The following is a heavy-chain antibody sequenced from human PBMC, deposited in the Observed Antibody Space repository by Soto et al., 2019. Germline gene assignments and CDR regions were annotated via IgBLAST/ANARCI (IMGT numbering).Heavy chain of an antibody. CDR1: GYTFTKFH. Sequence: ASLKVSCKASGYTFTKFHIHWVRQAPGQGLEWMGIINPSGDSTSYAQKFQGRVTMTRDTSTSTVYMEVRSLRSDDTALYYCARDWYCSGGSCRDTFDIWGQGTMVTVSS. CDR3: ARDWYCSGGSCRDTFDI. J-gene: IGHJ3*02. V-gene: IGHV1-46*01. D-gene: IGHD2-15*01. CDR2: INPSGDST.